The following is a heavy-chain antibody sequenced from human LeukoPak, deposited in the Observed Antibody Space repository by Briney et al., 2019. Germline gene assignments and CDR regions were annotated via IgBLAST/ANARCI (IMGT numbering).Heavy chain of an antibody. V-gene: IGHV1-2*02. Sequence: ASVKVSCKASGFTFTGYYIHWVRQAPGQGLEWMGYINPHSGGTNSPQKFQGRVTVTTDTSISAAYMELSSLYCVREGNELLSKNFDYWGQGTLVTVSS. CDR1: GFTFTGYY. CDR3: SKNFDY. D-gene: IGHD2-21*02. J-gene: IGHJ4*02. CDR2: INPHSGGT.